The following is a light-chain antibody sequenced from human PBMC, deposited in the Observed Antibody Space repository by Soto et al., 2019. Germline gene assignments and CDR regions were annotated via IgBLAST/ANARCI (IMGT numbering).Light chain of an antibody. Sequence: QSALTQPASVSGSPGQSITISCTGTSSDVGGYNYVSWYQQHPGKAPKLMIYEVSTRPSGVSNRFSGSTSGNTASLTISGLQAEDEADYYSSTYIINSRTWVFGGGTKVTVL. J-gene: IGLJ3*02. CDR2: EVS. V-gene: IGLV2-14*01. CDR1: SSDVGGYNY. CDR3: STYIINSRTWV.